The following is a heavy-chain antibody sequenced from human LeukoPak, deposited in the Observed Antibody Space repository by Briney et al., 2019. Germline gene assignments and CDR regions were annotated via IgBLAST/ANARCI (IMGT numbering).Heavy chain of an antibody. V-gene: IGHV3-48*03. CDR2: ISSSGSTI. CDR1: GFTFSSYE. D-gene: IGHD3-10*02. J-gene: IGHJ6*04. Sequence: PGGSLRLSGAASGFTFSSYEMNWVCQAPGKGLEWVSYISSSGSTIYYADSVKGRFTISRDNAKNSLYLQMNSLRAEDTAVYYCAELGITMIGGVWGKGTTVTISS. CDR3: AELGITMIGGV.